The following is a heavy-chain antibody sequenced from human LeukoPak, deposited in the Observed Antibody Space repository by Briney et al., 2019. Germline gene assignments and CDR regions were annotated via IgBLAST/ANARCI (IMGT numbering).Heavy chain of an antibody. Sequence: GGSLRLSCAASGFTFSSYGMHWVRQAPGKGLEWVAVIWYDGSNKYYADSVKGRFTISRDNSKNTLYLQMNSLRAEDTAVYYCARDYVGATTPQNFYFDYWGQGTLVTVSS. CDR1: GFTFSSYG. D-gene: IGHD1-26*01. CDR2: IWYDGSNK. V-gene: IGHV3-33*01. J-gene: IGHJ4*02. CDR3: ARDYVGATTPQNFYFDY.